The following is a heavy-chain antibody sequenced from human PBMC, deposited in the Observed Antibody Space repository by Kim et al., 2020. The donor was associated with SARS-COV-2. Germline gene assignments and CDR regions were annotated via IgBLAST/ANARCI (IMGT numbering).Heavy chain of an antibody. V-gene: IGHV1-46*01. CDR3: AREIAAAGTSAFDI. Sequence: AQKFPGRVTMPRDTSKSTGYMEMSSLRSEDTAVYYCAREIAAAGTSAFDIWGQGTMVTVSS. D-gene: IGHD6-13*01. J-gene: IGHJ3*02.